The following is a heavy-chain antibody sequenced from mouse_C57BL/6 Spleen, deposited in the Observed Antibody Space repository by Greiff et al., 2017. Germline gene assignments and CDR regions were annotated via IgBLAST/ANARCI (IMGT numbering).Heavy chain of an antibody. J-gene: IGHJ3*01. D-gene: IGHD4-1*01. Sequence: VQLQQSGPELVKPGASVKISCKASGYSFTGYYMNWVKQSPEKSLEWIGEINPSTGGTTYNQKFKAKATLTVDKSSSTAYMQLQSLTSEDSAVYYCATRTGTAWFAYWGQGTLVTVSA. CDR1: GYSFTGYY. V-gene: IGHV1-42*01. CDR3: ATRTGTAWFAY. CDR2: INPSTGGT.